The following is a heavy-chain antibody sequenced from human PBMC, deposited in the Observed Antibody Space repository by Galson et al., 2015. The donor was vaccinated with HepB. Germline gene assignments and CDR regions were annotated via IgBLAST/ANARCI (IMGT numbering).Heavy chain of an antibody. CDR2: LTGGGDSP. D-gene: IGHD3-9*01. CDR1: GFTFSSFA. CDR3: AKVEGGWPGALDSFNI. V-gene: IGHV3-23*01. Sequence: SLRLSCAASGFTFSSFAMSWVRQAPGKGLEWVSTLTGGGDSPYYADSVKGRFTISRDNSKNMLFLQMNNLRADDAAMYYCAKVEGGWPGALDSFNIWGQGTMVTVSS. J-gene: IGHJ3*02.